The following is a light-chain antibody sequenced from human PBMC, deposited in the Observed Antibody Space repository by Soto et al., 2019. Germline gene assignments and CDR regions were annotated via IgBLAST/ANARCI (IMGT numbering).Light chain of an antibody. CDR2: DNN. J-gene: IGLJ3*02. CDR1: NSNSGNYY. Sequence: QAVLTQPPSVSAAPGQKVTISCSGSNSNSGNYYVSWYQQFPGAAPKLLIYDNNKRPSGIPDRFSGSKSGTSATLGITGRQTGDEADYYCGAWDGSLSVGVFGGGTKLTVL. CDR3: GAWDGSLSVGV. V-gene: IGLV1-51*01.